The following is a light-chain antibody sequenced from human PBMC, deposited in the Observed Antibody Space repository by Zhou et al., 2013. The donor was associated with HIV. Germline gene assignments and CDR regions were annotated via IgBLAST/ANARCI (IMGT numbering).Light chain of an antibody. V-gene: IGKV3-20*01. J-gene: IGKJ4*01. CDR1: QSVTRNF. CDR2: DAS. CDR3: QQYGNPLT. Sequence: EILMTQSPVTLSVSPGERATLSCRASQSVTRNFLAWYQQHPGQAPRLLIYDASNRATGIPARFSGSGSGTDFTLTISRLEPKDSAVYYCQQYGNPLTFGGGTTVES.